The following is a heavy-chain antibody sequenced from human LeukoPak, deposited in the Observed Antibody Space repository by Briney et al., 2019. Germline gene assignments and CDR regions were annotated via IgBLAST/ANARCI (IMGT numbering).Heavy chain of an antibody. J-gene: IGHJ4*02. D-gene: IGHD1-26*01. CDR1: GYTFTSYV. V-gene: IGHV1-18*01. CDR2: ISAYNDNT. CDR3: ASGEKVGAQDY. Sequence: ASVNLFCKSSGYTFTSYVIGWVRRARGQGLVWIGWISAYNDNTNYAQKLQGRVTMTTDTSTSTAYMELRSLRSDDTAVYYCASGEKVGAQDYWGQGTLVTVSS.